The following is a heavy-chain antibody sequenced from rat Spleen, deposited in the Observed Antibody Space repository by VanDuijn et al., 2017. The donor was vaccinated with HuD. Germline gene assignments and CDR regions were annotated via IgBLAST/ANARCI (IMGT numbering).Heavy chain of an antibody. J-gene: IGHJ2*01. CDR1: GFSLISNG. V-gene: IGHV2S12*01. CDR2: ISSGGST. Sequence: QVQLKESGPGLVQPSQTLSLTCTVSGFSLISNGVSWVRQPPGKGLEWIAAISSGGSTYFNSVLKSRLSISRDTSKSQVFLKMNSLQTEDTAMYFCARSGRDWGQGVMVTVSS. CDR3: ARSGRD. D-gene: IGHD4-3*01.